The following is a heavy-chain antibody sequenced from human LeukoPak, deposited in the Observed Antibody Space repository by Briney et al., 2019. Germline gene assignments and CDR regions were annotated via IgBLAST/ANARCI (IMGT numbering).Heavy chain of an antibody. Sequence: SETLSLTCTVSGGSISSGSYYWSWIRQPAGKGLEWIGRIYTSGSTNYNPSLKSRVTISVDTSKNQFSLKLSSVTAADTAVYYCAREIDDSSWFDYWGQGTLVTVSS. CDR3: AREIDDSSWFDY. CDR1: GGSISSGSYY. D-gene: IGHD3-22*01. V-gene: IGHV4-61*02. CDR2: IYTSGST. J-gene: IGHJ4*02.